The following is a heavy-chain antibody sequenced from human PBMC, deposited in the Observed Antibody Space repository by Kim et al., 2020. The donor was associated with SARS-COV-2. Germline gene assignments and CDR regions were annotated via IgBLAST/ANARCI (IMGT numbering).Heavy chain of an antibody. CDR1: GFTFKNYG. CDR3: AKDHMSWSYGLGASDI. Sequence: GGSLRLSCAASGFTFKNYGIHWVRQSPGKGLEWVAFVSDDGRNKYYVDSVKGRFTISRDNSKNTLYLQMNSLRAEDTAVYYCAKDHMSWSYGLGASDIWGQGTMVTVSS. CDR2: VSDDGRNK. J-gene: IGHJ3*02. V-gene: IGHV3-30*18. D-gene: IGHD3-10*01.